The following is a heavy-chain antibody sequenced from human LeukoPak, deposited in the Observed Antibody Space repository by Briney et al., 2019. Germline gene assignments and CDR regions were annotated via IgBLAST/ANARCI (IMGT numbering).Heavy chain of an antibody. CDR1: GYSISSGYY. V-gene: IGHV4-38-2*02. Sequence: PSETLSLTCAVSGYSISSGYYWGWIRQPPGKGLEWIGSIYHSGSTYHNPSLKSRVTISVDTSKNQFSLKLSSVTAADTAVYYCARDPEIVATSSSWFDPWGQGTLVTVSS. D-gene: IGHD5-12*01. CDR3: ARDPEIVATSSSWFDP. J-gene: IGHJ5*02. CDR2: IYHSGST.